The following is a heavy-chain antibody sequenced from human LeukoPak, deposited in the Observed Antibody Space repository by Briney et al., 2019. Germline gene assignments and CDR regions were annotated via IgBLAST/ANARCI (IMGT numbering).Heavy chain of an antibody. J-gene: IGHJ4*02. CDR1: GFTFRSYA. CDR2: ISDDGSIK. Sequence: GGSLRLSCAVSGFTFRSYAVHWVRQAPGKGLEWVAVISDDGSIKFYADSVKGRFTISRDNSKNTLYLQMENLRPEDTAVYYCTRGYYDISTYYSYWGQGTPVTVSS. CDR3: TRGYYDISTYYSY. V-gene: IGHV3-30*04. D-gene: IGHD3-22*01.